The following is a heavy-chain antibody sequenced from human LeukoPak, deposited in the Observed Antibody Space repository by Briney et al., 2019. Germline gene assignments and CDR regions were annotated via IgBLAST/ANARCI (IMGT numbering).Heavy chain of an antibody. CDR1: GYTFTGYY. Sequence: GASVKVSCXASGYTFTGYYMHWVRQARGQGLEWMAWINPNSGGTNYAQKFQGRVTMTRDTSISTAYMELSRLRSDDTAVYYCARDFQYCSSTSCYMAFDPWGQGTLVTVSS. J-gene: IGHJ5*02. CDR3: ARDFQYCSSTSCYMAFDP. D-gene: IGHD2-2*02. CDR2: INPNSGGT. V-gene: IGHV1-2*02.